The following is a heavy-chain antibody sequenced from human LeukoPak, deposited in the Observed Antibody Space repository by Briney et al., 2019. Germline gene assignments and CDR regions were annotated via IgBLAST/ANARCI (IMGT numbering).Heavy chain of an antibody. J-gene: IGHJ4*02. CDR2: VTSDESTT. CDR3: ARGYYSSSRFDS. D-gene: IGHD6-13*01. Sequence: GRSLRLSCAASGFPFSNYCMHWVRQAPGKGLVWVSRVTSDESTTNYADSVKGRFTISRDNAENTLYMRMNSLRPEDTAVYYCARGYYSSSRFDSWGQGTLVTVSS. CDR1: GFPFSNYC. V-gene: IGHV3-74*01.